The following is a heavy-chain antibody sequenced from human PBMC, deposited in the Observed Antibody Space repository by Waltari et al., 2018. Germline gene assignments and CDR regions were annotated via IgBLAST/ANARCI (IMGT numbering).Heavy chain of an antibody. Sequence: EGQLVESGGGLAQPGGSLRLSGAASGLPFPKYGLCWVRQAPGKGLEWVAKINQDGSQKYYVDSAKGRFTISRDNAKNSLYLQLSRLRVEDTALYYCARGGVDGVDRATWWFDPWGQGTLVTVSA. J-gene: IGHJ5*02. CDR2: INQDGSQK. D-gene: IGHD3-3*01. CDR3: ARGGVDGVDRATWWFDP. V-gene: IGHV3-7*03. CDR1: GLPFPKYG.